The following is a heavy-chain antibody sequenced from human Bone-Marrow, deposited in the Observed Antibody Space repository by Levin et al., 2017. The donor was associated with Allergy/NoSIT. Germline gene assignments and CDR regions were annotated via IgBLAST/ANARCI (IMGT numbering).Heavy chain of an antibody. Sequence: SCAASGFSFSDYYMAWIRQAPGKGLEWISYISGSGGTISYADAVKGRFTISRENDKRILFLQMNSLRVDDTAMYFCARISQGDYDERYWGQGTLVTVSS. CDR2: ISGSGGTI. J-gene: IGHJ4*02. V-gene: IGHV3-11*01. D-gene: IGHD4-17*01. CDR3: ARISQGDYDERY. CDR1: GFSFSDYY.